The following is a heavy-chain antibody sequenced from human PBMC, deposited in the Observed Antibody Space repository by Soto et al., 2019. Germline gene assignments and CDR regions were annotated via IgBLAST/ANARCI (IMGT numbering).Heavy chain of an antibody. V-gene: IGHV3-74*01. D-gene: IGHD3-10*01. CDR1: GFTFSSYW. J-gene: IGHJ4*01. CDR3: ARDGGAFDY. CDR2: INTDGRSI. Sequence: GGSLRLSCAASGFTFSSYWMHWVRQAPGRGPVWVSYINTDGRSIIYADSVQGRFTISRDNAKNTLYLQMNSLRAEDTAVYYCARDGGAFDYWGHGTLVTVSS.